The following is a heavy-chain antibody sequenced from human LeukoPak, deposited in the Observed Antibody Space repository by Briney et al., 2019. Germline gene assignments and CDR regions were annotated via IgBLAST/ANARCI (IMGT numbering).Heavy chain of an antibody. D-gene: IGHD3-9*01. CDR2: ISNDGVRQ. CDR1: GFTFSRLA. J-gene: IGHJ4*02. V-gene: IGHV3-30-3*01. Sequence: GGSLRPSCAASGFTFSRLAMHWVRQAPGKGLEWVSVISNDGVRQNYADSVKGRFTISRDNSRNTLFLQMNSLRAEDTAVYYCARDSAPSLTLYGVVDSWGQGTLVTVSS. CDR3: ARDSAPSLTLYGVVDS.